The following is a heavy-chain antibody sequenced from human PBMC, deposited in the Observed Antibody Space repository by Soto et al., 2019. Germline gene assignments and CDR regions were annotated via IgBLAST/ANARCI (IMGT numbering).Heavy chain of an antibody. V-gene: IGHV1-18*01. CDR2: ISAYHGNT. Sequence: ASAEVSCCASRYTFTSYGISWVRQAPGQGLEWKGWISAYHGNTNYAQQLQGRITMTTDTSTSTAYMELRSLRSDDTAVYYCARGDSSGWNYAMDVWGQGTTVTVSS. CDR1: RYTFTSYG. CDR3: ARGDSSGWNYAMDV. J-gene: IGHJ6*02. D-gene: IGHD6-19*01.